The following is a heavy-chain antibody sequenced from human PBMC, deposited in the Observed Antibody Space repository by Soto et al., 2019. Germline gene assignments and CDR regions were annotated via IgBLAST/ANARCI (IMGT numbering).Heavy chain of an antibody. Sequence: QITLKESGPTLVKPTQPLTLTCTFSGFSLSPSGEGVGWIRQPPVKTVERLGLIYWDDDKGYSPYLKTSLTIIKDTSKSQVVLIMNNMHAVDTATYYCADRLHYCSGRTCACYFDYWGQGVLVTVSS. J-gene: IGHJ4*02. D-gene: IGHD2-15*01. CDR1: GFSLSPSGEG. V-gene: IGHV2-5*02. CDR3: ADRLHYCSGRTCACYFDY. CDR2: IYWDDDK.